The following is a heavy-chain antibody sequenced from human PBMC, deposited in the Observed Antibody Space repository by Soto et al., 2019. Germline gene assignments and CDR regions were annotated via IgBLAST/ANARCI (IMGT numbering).Heavy chain of an antibody. CDR3: AKAGSGSYGMDV. CDR2: ISYDGSNK. CDR1: GFTFSSYG. D-gene: IGHD3-10*01. V-gene: IGHV3-30*18. Sequence: AGGSLRLSCAASGFTFSSYGMHWVRQAPGKGLEWVAVISYDGSNKYYADSVKGRFTISRDNSKNTLYLQMNSLRAEDTAVYYCAKAGSGSYGMDVWGQGTTVTVS. J-gene: IGHJ6*02.